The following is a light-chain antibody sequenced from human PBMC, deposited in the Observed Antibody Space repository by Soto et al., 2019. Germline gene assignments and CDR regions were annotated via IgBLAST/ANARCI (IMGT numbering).Light chain of an antibody. CDR3: QQYNNWPPWT. Sequence: VMTQSPATLSVSPVERATLSCMASQSISSNLAWYQQKPGQAPRLLIYGASTRATGIPARFSGSGSGTEFTLSISSLQSEDFAVYYCQQYNNWPPWTFGQGTKVDIK. CDR2: GAS. CDR1: QSISSN. V-gene: IGKV3-15*01. J-gene: IGKJ1*01.